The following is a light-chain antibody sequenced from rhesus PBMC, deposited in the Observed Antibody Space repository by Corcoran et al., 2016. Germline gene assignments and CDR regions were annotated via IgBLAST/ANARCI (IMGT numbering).Light chain of an antibody. CDR1: QGISIS. CDR2: DAS. Sequence: DIQLTQSPSSLSASVGDRVTFTCRASQGISISLDWFQQKSGKSPKLLIYDASTLQSGVPSMFSGSGSGTEFTLTISSLQPEDFATYYCQQRNAYPLTFGGVTKVEIK. J-gene: IGKJ4*01. CDR3: QQRNAYPLT. V-gene: IGKV1-38*01.